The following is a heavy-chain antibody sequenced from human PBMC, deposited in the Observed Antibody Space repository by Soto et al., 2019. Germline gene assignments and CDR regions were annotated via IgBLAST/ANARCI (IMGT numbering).Heavy chain of an antibody. CDR3: AKVPTGEMATVFQAFDI. V-gene: IGHV3-23*01. J-gene: IGHJ3*02. CDR2: ISGSGVST. CDR1: GLPDNTYW. Sequence: PGGSLRLSCAASGLPDNTYWMNWVRQAPGKGLEWVSAISGSGVSTYYEDSVKGRFAVSRDNSKSKLYLQMNSLRDEDTAVYYCAKVPTGEMATVFQAFDIWGQGTMVTVSS. D-gene: IGHD4-4*01.